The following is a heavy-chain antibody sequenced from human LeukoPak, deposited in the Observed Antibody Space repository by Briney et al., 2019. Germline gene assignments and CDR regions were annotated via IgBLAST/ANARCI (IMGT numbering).Heavy chain of an antibody. V-gene: IGHV3-30*03. J-gene: IGHJ4*02. CDR2: ISFDATNK. CDR3: ARDDSSSWGFDY. Sequence: EGSLRLSCAASGFTFSSYGMHWVRQAPGKGLEWVAVISFDATNKYYADSVKGRFTISRDNAKNSLYLQMNSLRDEDTAVYYCARDDSSSWGFDYWGQGTLVTVSS. CDR1: GFTFSSYG. D-gene: IGHD6-13*01.